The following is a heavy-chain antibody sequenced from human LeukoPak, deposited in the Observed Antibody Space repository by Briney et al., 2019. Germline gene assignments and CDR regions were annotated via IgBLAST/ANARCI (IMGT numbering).Heavy chain of an antibody. D-gene: IGHD3-10*01. CDR1: GFTFSSYE. CDR3: ARAFGSGSYSF. CDR2: ISSSGSTK. Sequence: GGSLRLSCAASGFTFSSYEMNWVRQAPGKALEWVSYISSSGSTKYYADSVKGRITISRDNAKKSMYLQMNSLRAEDTAVYYCARAFGSGSYSFWGQGTLVSVSS. J-gene: IGHJ4*02. V-gene: IGHV3-48*03.